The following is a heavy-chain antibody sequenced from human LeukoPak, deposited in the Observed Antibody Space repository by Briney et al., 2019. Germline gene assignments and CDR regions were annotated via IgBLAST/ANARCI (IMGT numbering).Heavy chain of an antibody. Sequence: GGSLRLSCAASGFILSGYEMNWVRQAPGKGLEWISYISTVVSTIYYADSVKGRFTISRDNAKTSLYLQMNSLRAEDTAVYYCARHDYMDVWGKGTTVIVS. V-gene: IGHV3-48*03. CDR2: ISTVVSTI. J-gene: IGHJ6*03. CDR1: GFILSGYE. CDR3: ARHDYMDV.